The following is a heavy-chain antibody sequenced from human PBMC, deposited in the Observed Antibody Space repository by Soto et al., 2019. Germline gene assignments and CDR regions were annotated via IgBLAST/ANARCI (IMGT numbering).Heavy chain of an antibody. CDR2: IYYSGST. V-gene: IGHV4-61*01. CDR1: GGSVSSGSYY. J-gene: IGHJ6*02. CDR3: ARDRTMEYYYYYGMDV. D-gene: IGHD3-10*01. Sequence: SETLSLTCTVSGGSVSSGSYYWSWIRQPPGKGLEWIGYIYYSGSTNYNPSLKSRVTISVDTSKNQFSLKLSSVTAADTAVYYCARDRTMEYYYYYGMDVWGQGTTVTVSS.